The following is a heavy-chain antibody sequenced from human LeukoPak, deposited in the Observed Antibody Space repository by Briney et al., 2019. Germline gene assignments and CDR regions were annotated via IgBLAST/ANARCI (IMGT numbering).Heavy chain of an antibody. Sequence: GGSLRLSCAASGFTVSSNYMSWVRQAPGKGLEWVSVIYSGGSTYYADSVKGRFTISRDNSKNTLYLQMNSLRAEDTAVYYCASGHSSSSFDYWGQGTLVTVSS. J-gene: IGHJ4*02. CDR2: IYSGGST. CDR1: GFTVSSNY. CDR3: ASGHSSSSFDY. D-gene: IGHD6-6*01. V-gene: IGHV3-66*01.